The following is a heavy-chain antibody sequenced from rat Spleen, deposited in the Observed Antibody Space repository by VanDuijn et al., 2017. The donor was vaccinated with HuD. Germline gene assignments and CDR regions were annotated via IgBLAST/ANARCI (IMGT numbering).Heavy chain of an antibody. CDR1: GFTFSSFA. CDR2: ITSGGSNT. Sequence: EVQLVESGGGLVQPGRSLKLSCAASGFTFSSFAMAWVRQAPKKGLEWVATITSGGSNTYYPDSVKGRFPISRDNAKSTLYLQMDSPRSEDTATYYCARPTTVVTFFDYWGQGVMVTVSS. J-gene: IGHJ2*01. D-gene: IGHD1-1*01. CDR3: ARPTTVVTFFDY. V-gene: IGHV5-25*01.